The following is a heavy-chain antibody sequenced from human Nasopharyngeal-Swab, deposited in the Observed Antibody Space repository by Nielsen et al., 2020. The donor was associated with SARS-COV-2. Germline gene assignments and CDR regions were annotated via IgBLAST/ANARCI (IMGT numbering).Heavy chain of an antibody. CDR2: IYSGGST. D-gene: IGHD3-10*01. Sequence: GGSLRLSCAASGFTFSSYGVHWVRQAPGKGLEWVSVIYSGGSTYYADSVKGRFTISRDNSKNTLYLQMNSLRAEDTAVYYWARGGLWFGASYYFDYWGQGTLVTVSS. CDR3: ARGGLWFGASYYFDY. CDR1: GFTFSSYG. J-gene: IGHJ4*02. V-gene: IGHV3-NL1*01.